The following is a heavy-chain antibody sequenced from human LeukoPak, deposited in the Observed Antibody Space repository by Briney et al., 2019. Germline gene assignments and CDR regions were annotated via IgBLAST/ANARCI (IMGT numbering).Heavy chain of an antibody. V-gene: IGHV5-10-1*01. CDR2: IDPRDSYT. Sequence: GESLKISCKGSGYSFTSYWIRWVRQMPGKGLEWMGRIDPRDSYTNYSPSFQGHVTISADKSISTAYLQWSSLKASDTAMYYCARLYYGSGDQFDYWGQGTLVTVSS. D-gene: IGHD3-10*01. J-gene: IGHJ4*02. CDR1: GYSFTSYW. CDR3: ARLYYGSGDQFDY.